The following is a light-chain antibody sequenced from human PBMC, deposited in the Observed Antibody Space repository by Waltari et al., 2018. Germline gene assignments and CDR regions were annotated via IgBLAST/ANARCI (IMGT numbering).Light chain of an antibody. CDR3: QSADSSGTVV. CDR2: KDS. CDR1: ALPKQY. V-gene: IGLV3-25*03. Sequence: SYELTQPPSVSVSPGQTARITCSGDALPKQYAYWYQQKPGQAPALVIYKDSERPSGIPARFSGSSSGTTVTLTISGVQAEDEADYYCQSADSSGTVVFGGVTKLTVL. J-gene: IGLJ2*01.